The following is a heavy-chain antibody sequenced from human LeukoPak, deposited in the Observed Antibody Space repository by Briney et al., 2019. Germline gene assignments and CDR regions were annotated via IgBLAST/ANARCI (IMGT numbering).Heavy chain of an antibody. CDR1: GFIFNNYG. Sequence: GGSLRLSCAAPGFIFNNYGLIWVRQAPGRGLEWVSAISNDGGGTNYADFVKGGFTISRDNSKNTLFLQMNSLRAEDTALYYCAKGSSGYFVDLWGQGTLVTVSS. J-gene: IGHJ5*02. D-gene: IGHD3-22*01. CDR2: ISNDGGGT. CDR3: AKGSSGYFVDL. V-gene: IGHV3-23*01.